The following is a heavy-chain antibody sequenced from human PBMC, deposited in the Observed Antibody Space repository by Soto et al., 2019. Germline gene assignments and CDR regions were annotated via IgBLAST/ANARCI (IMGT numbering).Heavy chain of an antibody. Sequence: SETLSLTCTVSGGSISSGDYYWSWIRQPPGKGLEWIGYIYYSGITYYNPSLKSRVTISVDTSKNQFSLNLSSVTAADTAVYYCARTKGYYYGSGRSWYFDYWGQGTLVTVSS. D-gene: IGHD3-10*01. CDR1: GGSISSGDYY. CDR3: ARTKGYYYGSGRSWYFDY. CDR2: IYYSGIT. J-gene: IGHJ4*02. V-gene: IGHV4-30-4*01.